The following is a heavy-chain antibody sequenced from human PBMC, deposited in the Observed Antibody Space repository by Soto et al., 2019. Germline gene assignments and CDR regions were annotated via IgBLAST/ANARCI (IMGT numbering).Heavy chain of an antibody. CDR1: GFIFRSYA. CDR3: AREYGIGGATFDF. CDR2: ISYDGSNK. D-gene: IGHD2-15*01. J-gene: IGHJ3*01. Sequence: QVQLVESGGGVVQPGRSLRLSCAASGFIFRSYAMHWVRQAPGKGLEWVAVISYDGSNKHYADSVRGRFTISRDNSKNTMYLQMNSLRAEDTAVYYCAREYGIGGATFDFWGQGTMVTVSS. V-gene: IGHV3-30-3*01.